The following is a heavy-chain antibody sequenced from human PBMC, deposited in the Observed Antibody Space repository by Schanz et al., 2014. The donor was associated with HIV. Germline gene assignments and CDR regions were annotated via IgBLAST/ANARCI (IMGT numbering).Heavy chain of an antibody. CDR3: VKGERIGYRIEVTGPTFDY. CDR2: IWYDGSNK. J-gene: IGHJ4*02. CDR1: GFTFSTSG. V-gene: IGHV3-33*06. D-gene: IGHD3-22*01. Sequence: QVQLVESGGGVVQPGRSLRLSCAASGFTFSTSGMHWVRQVPARGLEWVAMIWYDGSNKFYADSVKGRFTISRDNAKNTLYVQIRSLRNEDTAVYYCVKGERIGYRIEVTGPTFDYWGQGTLVTVSS.